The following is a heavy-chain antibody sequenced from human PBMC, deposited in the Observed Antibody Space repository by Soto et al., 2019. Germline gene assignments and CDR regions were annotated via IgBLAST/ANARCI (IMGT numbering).Heavy chain of an antibody. CDR1: GFTFSTYC. J-gene: IGHJ4*02. D-gene: IGHD3-16*01. CDR3: VCGGNFFVY. CDR2: LDQDGSER. Sequence: EVQLVESGGRLVQPGGSLRLSCAASGFTFSTYCMTWVRRPPGKGLEWVANLDQDGSERYYVDSVRGRFTISRDNAKNSLYLQMNSLRAEDTAVYYCVCGGNFFVYWGQGTLVTVSP. V-gene: IGHV3-7*01.